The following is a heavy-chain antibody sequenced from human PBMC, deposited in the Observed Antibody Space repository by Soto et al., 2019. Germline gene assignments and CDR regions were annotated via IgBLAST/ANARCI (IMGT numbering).Heavy chain of an antibody. J-gene: IGHJ4*02. D-gene: IGHD6-13*01. CDR1: GFTFSSYG. CDR3: AKDGIAMYYYFDY. CDR2: ISYDGSNK. V-gene: IGHV3-30*18. Sequence: QVQLVESGGSVVQPGRSLRLSCAASGFTFSSYGMHWVRQAPGKGLEWVAVISYDGSNKYYADSVKGRFTISRDNSKNTLYLQMNSLRAEDTAVYYCAKDGIAMYYYFDYWGQGTLVTVSS.